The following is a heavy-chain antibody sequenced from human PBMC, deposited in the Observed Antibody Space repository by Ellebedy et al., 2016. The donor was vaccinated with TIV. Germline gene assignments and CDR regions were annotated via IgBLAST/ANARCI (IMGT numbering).Heavy chain of an antibody. CDR2: ISSDGSYT. J-gene: IGHJ5*02. D-gene: IGHD1-1*01. V-gene: IGHV3-74*01. Sequence: PGGSLRLSCAASGFTFSSHWMHWVRQAPGKGLVWVSRISSDGSYTSYADSVKGRFTISSDHAKNTLYLQMNSLRAEDTAVYYCARDIPQRPNPARFDPWGQGTLVTVSS. CDR1: GFTFSSHW. CDR3: ARDIPQRPNPARFDP.